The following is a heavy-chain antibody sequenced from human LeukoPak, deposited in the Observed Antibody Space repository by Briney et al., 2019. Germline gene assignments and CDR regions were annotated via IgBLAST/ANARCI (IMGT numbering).Heavy chain of an antibody. CDR1: GYTFTTYD. V-gene: IGHV1-8*01. J-gene: IGHJ4*02. CDR2: VNANSSNT. D-gene: IGHD5/OR15-5a*01. Sequence: SRRASSKPAGYTFTTYDLNTVGQAPGQRLEWRWWVNANSSNTGYAQKFQRRVTMTMDPSISTAYMDLSSLRSEHTAPHYCSTRSVEYHCSASYHWGQGSPVTVSS. CDR3: STRSVEYHCSASYH.